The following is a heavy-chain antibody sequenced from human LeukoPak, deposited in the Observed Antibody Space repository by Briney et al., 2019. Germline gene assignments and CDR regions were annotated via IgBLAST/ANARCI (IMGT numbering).Heavy chain of an antibody. Sequence: GGSLRLSCAASGFTFDDYAMHWVRQAPGKGLEWVSGISWNSGSIGYADSVKGRFTISRDNAKNSLFLQMYSLRAEDTAVYYCARESMASYYFDYWGQGTLVTVSS. D-gene: IGHD2/OR15-2a*01. J-gene: IGHJ4*02. CDR1: GFTFDDYA. V-gene: IGHV3-9*01. CDR2: ISWNSGSI. CDR3: ARESMASYYFDY.